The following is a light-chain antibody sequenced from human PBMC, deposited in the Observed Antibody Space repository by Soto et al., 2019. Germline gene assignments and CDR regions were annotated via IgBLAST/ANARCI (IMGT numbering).Light chain of an antibody. J-gene: IGKJ3*01. CDR2: DAS. V-gene: IGKV3-20*01. CDR3: QHYGGSFI. Sequence: EIVLTQSPATLSLSPGERATLSCRASQSVSSYLAWYQQKPGQAPRLLIYDASNRATGIPDRFSGSGSGTDFTLSISRLEPEDFAVYYCQHYGGSFIFGPGTKVDIK. CDR1: QSVSSY.